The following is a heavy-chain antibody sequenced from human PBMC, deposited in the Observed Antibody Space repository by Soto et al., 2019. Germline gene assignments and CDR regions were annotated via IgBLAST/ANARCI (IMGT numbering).Heavy chain of an antibody. CDR3: AKDFDSYSSGRYGMDV. CDR2: ISSGGDNT. Sequence: LRLSCSASVFTFSSHARIWVRQVPGKGLEWVSTISSGGDNTYSADSVKGRFTISRDNSKNTLYLQMNSLRAEDTAIYYCAKDFDSYSSGRYGMDVWGQGTTVTVSS. D-gene: IGHD6-19*01. V-gene: IGHV3-23*01. J-gene: IGHJ6*02. CDR1: VFTFSSHA.